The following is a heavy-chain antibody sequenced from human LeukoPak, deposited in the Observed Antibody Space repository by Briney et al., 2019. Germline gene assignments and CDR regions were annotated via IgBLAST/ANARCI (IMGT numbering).Heavy chain of an antibody. CDR1: GFTPSDYY. Sequence: GGSLRLSCAASGFTPSDYYMSWIRPAPGEGLEWVSYISSSSSYTNYADSVKGRFTISRDNAKNALYLQMNSLRAEDTAVYYCAREVRSYGMDVCGKGTTVTVSS. CDR2: ISSSSSYT. J-gene: IGHJ6*04. D-gene: IGHD3-10*01. CDR3: AREVRSYGMDV. V-gene: IGHV3-11*06.